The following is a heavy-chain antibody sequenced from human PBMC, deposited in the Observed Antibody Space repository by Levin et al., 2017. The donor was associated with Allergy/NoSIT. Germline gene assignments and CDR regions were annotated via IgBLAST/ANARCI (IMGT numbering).Heavy chain of an antibody. CDR1: GFTFSSYG. Sequence: PGGSLRLSCAASGFTFSSYGMHWVRQAPGKGLEWVAVISYDGSNKCYADSVKGRFTISRDNSKNTLYLQMNSLRAEDTAVYYCANGEVGYYDFWSGYYRTDYYYYGMDVWGQGTTVTVSS. V-gene: IGHV3-30*18. J-gene: IGHJ6*02. CDR3: ANGEVGYYDFWSGYYRTDYYYYGMDV. D-gene: IGHD3-3*01. CDR2: ISYDGSNK.